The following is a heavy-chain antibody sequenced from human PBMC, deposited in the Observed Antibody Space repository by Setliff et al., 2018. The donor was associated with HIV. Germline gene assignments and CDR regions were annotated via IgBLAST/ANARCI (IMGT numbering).Heavy chain of an antibody. J-gene: IGHJ4*02. CDR2: INVGNGDT. CDR1: GYTFTTYS. CDR3: ARGALLAVFDFDH. V-gene: IGHV1-3*01. D-gene: IGHD3-10*01. Sequence: ASVKVSCKASGYTFTTYSLHWVRQAPGHSLEWMGWINVGNGDTKYSPELQGRISITRDTSANTAYMELSSLRSDDTAVYFCARGALLAVFDFDHWGQGTQGTVSS.